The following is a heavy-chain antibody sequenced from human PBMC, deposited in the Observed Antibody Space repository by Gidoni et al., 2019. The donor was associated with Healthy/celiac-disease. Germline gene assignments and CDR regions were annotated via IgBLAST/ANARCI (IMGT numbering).Heavy chain of an antibody. D-gene: IGHD3-22*01. J-gene: IGHJ5*02. V-gene: IGHV3-11*06. CDR3: ARDRDYYDSSGYYYVSNWFDP. Sequence: QVQLVESGGGLVKPGGSLRLSCAASGFTFSDYYISWIRQAPGKGLEWVSYISSSSSYTNYADSVKCRFTISRDNAKNSLYLQMNSLRAEDTAVYYCARDRDYYDSSGYYYVSNWFDPWGQGTLVTVSS. CDR2: ISSSSSYT. CDR1: GFTFSDYY.